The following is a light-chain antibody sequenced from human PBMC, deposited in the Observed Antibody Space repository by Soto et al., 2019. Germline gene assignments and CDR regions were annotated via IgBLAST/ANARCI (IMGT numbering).Light chain of an antibody. CDR2: KIS. V-gene: IGKV2-30*01. J-gene: IGKJ2*01. CDR1: QCFVYSNGETH. Sequence: VVLSQSPRSLPVTLGKPASISCRSVQCFVYSNGETHLHWFHQRPGQSPRRLIHKISNRDSGVPDRFSGSGSGTDFTLSISRVEPEDIGVYYCMQGRHWPYTFGQGTKLEIK. CDR3: MQGRHWPYT.